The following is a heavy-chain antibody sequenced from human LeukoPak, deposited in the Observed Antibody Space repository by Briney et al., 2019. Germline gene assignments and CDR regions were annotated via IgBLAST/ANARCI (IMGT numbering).Heavy chain of an antibody. J-gene: IGHJ6*04. D-gene: IGHD3-10*02. V-gene: IGHV3-48*03. CDR2: ISSSGSTI. CDR1: GFTFSSYE. CDR3: AELGITMIGGV. Sequence: GGSLRLSRAASGFTFSSYEMNWVRQAPGKGLEWVSYISSSGSTIYYVDSVKGRFTISRDNAKNSLYLQMNSLRGEDTAVYYCAELGITMIGGVWGKGTTVTISS.